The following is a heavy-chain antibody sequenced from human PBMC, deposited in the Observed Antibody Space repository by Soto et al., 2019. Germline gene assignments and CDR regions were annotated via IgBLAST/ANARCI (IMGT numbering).Heavy chain of an antibody. D-gene: IGHD3-22*01. CDR2: IIAILGKA. Sequence: QVQLVQSGAEVKKPGSSVKVSCKASGGTFSSYAISWVRQAPGQGLEWMGGIIAILGKANYAEKFQGRVTITADESSSTAYMELSSLRSEDTAVYYCARERGGAIIVGVTGTFDVWGQGKLVTVSS. V-gene: IGHV1-69*01. CDR3: ARERGGAIIVGVTGTFDV. CDR1: GGTFSSYA. J-gene: IGHJ3*01.